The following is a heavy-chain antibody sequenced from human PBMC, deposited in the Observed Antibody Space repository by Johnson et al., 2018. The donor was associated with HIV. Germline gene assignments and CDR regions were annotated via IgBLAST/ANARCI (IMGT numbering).Heavy chain of an antibody. CDR2: IYSDGRA. CDR1: EFTVSSYD. V-gene: IGHV3-53*01. CDR3: AKAPGTGGWGASDI. J-gene: IGHJ3*02. D-gene: IGHD1-14*01. Sequence: ASEFTVSSYDMSYVRQSTGKGLEWVSVIYSDGRAYYADSVKGRFTISRDNSKNTVYLQMNSLRADDTALYYCAKAPGTGGWGASDIWGRGTMVTVSS.